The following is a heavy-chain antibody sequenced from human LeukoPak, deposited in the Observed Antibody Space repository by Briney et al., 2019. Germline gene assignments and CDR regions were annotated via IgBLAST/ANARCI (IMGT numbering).Heavy chain of an antibody. Sequence: PGGSLRLSCAASGFTFSSYWMNWARQAPGKGLEWVAVIWYDGSNKYYADSVKGRFTISRDNSKNTLYLQMNSLRAEDTAVYYCARDDWFDPWGQGTLVTVSS. CDR2: IWYDGSNK. J-gene: IGHJ5*02. CDR1: GFTFSSYW. V-gene: IGHV3-33*08. CDR3: ARDDWFDP.